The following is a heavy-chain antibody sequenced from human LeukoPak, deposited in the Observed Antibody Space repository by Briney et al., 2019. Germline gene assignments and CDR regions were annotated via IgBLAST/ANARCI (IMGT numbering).Heavy chain of an antibody. CDR2: ISSSSSYI. CDR3: AKEAGDGTYYYYMDV. Sequence: GGSLRLSCAASGFTFSSYSMNWVRQAPGKGLEWVSSISSSSSYIYYADSVKGRFTISRDNAKNSLYLQMNSLRAEDTALYYCAKEAGDGTYYYYMDVWGKGTTVTVSS. CDR1: GFTFSSYS. D-gene: IGHD7-27*01. J-gene: IGHJ6*03. V-gene: IGHV3-21*04.